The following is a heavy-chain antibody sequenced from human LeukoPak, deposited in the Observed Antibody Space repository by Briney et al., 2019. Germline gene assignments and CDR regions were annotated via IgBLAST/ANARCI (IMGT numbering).Heavy chain of an antibody. D-gene: IGHD4/OR15-4a*01. CDR3: TADVPTMVAQIDY. V-gene: IGHV3-15*01. J-gene: IGHJ4*02. CDR1: GFTFSDAW. CDR2: IKSKSAGGTT. Sequence: KPGGSLRPSCAATGFTFSDAWMTWLRQAPGKGLEWVGRIKSKSAGGTTEYAAPVKGRFTISRDDSKDTLFLQMNSLKTEDTAMYYCTADVPTMVAQIDYWGQGTRVTVS.